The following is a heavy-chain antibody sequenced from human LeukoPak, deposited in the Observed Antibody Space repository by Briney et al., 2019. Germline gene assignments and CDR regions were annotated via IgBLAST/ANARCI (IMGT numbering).Heavy chain of an antibody. V-gene: IGHV4-59*02. Sequence: SETLSLTCTVSGGSVSSYYWSWVRQPPGKGLEWIGYIHYSGSTSYNPFLKSRVTISVDTSRNQFSLKLSSVTAADTAVYYCATVPGYSYGYGYFDFWGQGTLVTVSS. CDR1: GGSVSSYY. CDR2: IHYSGST. J-gene: IGHJ4*02. CDR3: ATVPGYSYGYGYFDF. D-gene: IGHD5-18*01.